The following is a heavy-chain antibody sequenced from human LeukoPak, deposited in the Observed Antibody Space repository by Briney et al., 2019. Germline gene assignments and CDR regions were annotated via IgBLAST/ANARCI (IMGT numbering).Heavy chain of an antibody. CDR2: ISGSGGST. CDR3: AKLRERGLIDY. J-gene: IGHJ4*02. V-gene: IGHV3-23*01. CDR1: GFTFSSYA. Sequence: GGSLRLSCAASGFTFSSYAMSWVRQAPGKGLEWVSAISGSGGSTYYADSVKGRFTISRDNSKNTLFLQMNSLRAEDTAVYSCAKLRERGLIDYWGQGTLVTVSS.